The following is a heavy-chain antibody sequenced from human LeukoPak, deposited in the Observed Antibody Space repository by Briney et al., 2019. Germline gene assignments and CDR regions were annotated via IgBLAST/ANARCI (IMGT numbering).Heavy chain of an antibody. CDR1: GFTLNNYW. V-gene: IGHV3-7*01. Sequence: GGSLRLSWAASGFTLNNYWLSWVRQAPGKGLEWVANIKTDGSETYYVDAVKGRFTISRDNAKNSLYLQMNNLRVEDTAVYYCVRNLPGAGYWGQGTLVIVSS. CDR3: VRNLPGAGY. CDR2: IKTDGSET. D-gene: IGHD3-9*01. J-gene: IGHJ4*02.